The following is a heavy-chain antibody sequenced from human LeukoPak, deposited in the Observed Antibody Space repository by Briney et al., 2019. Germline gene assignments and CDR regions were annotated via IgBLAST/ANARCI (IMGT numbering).Heavy chain of an antibody. CDR3: TRPRIAVAGTYRYYYYYYMDV. Sequence: GGSLRLSCAASGFTFSGSAMHWVRQASGKGLEWVGRIRSKANSYATAYAASVKGRFTISRDDSKNTAYLQMNSLKTEDTAVYYCTRPRIAVAGTYRYYYYYYMDVWGKGTTVTVSS. J-gene: IGHJ6*03. D-gene: IGHD6-19*01. V-gene: IGHV3-73*01. CDR2: IRSKANSYAT. CDR1: GFTFSGSA.